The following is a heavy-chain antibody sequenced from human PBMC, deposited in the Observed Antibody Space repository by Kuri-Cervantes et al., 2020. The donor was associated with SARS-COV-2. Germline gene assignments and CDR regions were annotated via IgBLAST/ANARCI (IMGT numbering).Heavy chain of an antibody. J-gene: IGHJ2*01. D-gene: IGHD5-18*01. V-gene: IGHV3-30*03. CDR3: ATAEDTARPWYFDL. CDR1: GFTFSNYA. CDR2: ISYDGSNK. Sequence: GESLKISCAASGFTFSNYAMSWVRQAPGKGLEWVAVISYDGSNKYYADSVKGRFTISRDNSKNTLYLQMNSLRAEDTAVYYCATAEDTARPWYFDLWGRGTLVTVSS.